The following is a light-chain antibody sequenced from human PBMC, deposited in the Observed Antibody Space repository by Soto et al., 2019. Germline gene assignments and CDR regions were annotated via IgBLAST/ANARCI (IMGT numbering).Light chain of an antibody. J-gene: IGLJ1*01. CDR2: DVN. V-gene: IGLV2-11*01. CDR3: CSYAGSYTHYV. Sequence: QSALTQPRSVSGSPGQSVTISCTGTSSDVGGYNYVSWYQQHPGKVPKLMINDVNKRPSGVPDRFSGSKSGTTASLTISGLQAEDEADYYCCSYAGSYTHYVFGTGTKVTVL. CDR1: SSDVGGYNY.